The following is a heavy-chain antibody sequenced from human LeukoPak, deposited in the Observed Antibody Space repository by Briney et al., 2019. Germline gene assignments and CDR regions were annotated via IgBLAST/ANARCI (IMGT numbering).Heavy chain of an antibody. D-gene: IGHD6-19*01. CDR1: GGSFSGYY. J-gene: IGHJ1*01. CDR2: INHSGST. V-gene: IGHV4-34*01. Sequence: PSETLSLTCAVYGGSFSGYYWSWIRQPPGKGLEWIGEINHSGSTNYNPSLKSRVTISVDTSKNQFSLKLSSVTAADTAVYYCVRAVAGKKYFQHWGQGTLVTVSS. CDR3: VRAVAGKKYFQH.